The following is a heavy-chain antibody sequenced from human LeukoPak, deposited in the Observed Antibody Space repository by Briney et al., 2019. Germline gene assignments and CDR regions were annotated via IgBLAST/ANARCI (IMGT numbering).Heavy chain of an antibody. CDR3: ARRITMVRGVIIKRFDAFDI. V-gene: IGHV4-39*01. J-gene: IGHJ3*02. D-gene: IGHD3-10*01. CDR1: GGSISSSSYS. CDR2: IYYSGST. Sequence: PSETLSLTCTVSGGSISSSSYSWGWIRQPPGKGLEWIGSIYYSGSTYYNPSLKSRVTISVDTSKNQFSLKLSSVTAADTAVYYCARRITMVRGVIIKRFDAFDIWGQGTMVTVSS.